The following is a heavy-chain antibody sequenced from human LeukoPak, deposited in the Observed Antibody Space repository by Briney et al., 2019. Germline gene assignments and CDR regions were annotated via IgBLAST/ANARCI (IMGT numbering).Heavy chain of an antibody. CDR2: IKEDGSEI. CDR3: ARGYTCGY. Sequence: GGSLRLSCAASGFTFSTYWMSWVRQAPGKGLEWVANIKEDGSEINYADSVRGRFTISRDNAKNSLYLQMNSLRAEDTAVYYCARGYTCGYWCQGTLVIVSS. D-gene: IGHD5-18*01. V-gene: IGHV3-7*04. CDR1: GFTFSTYW. J-gene: IGHJ4*02.